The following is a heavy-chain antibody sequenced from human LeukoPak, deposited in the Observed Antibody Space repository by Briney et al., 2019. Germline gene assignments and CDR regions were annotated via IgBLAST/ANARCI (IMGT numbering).Heavy chain of an antibody. D-gene: IGHD2/OR15-2a*01. CDR1: GGSMSSYY. CDR3: ARHRFYGWYYYYYMDV. J-gene: IGHJ6*03. Sequence: SETLSLTCTVSGGSMSSYYWSWIRQPPGKGLEWIGYIHYSGSTNYNPSLKSRVTISVDTSKNQFSLKLSSVTAADTAVYYCARHRFYGWYYYYYMDVWGKGTTVTVSS. CDR2: IHYSGST. V-gene: IGHV4-59*08.